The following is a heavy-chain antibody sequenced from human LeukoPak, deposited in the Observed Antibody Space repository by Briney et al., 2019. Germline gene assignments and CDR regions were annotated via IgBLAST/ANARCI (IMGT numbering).Heavy chain of an antibody. CDR1: GYSFTNYW. J-gene: IGHJ4*02. V-gene: IGHV5-51*01. D-gene: IGHD4-11*01. CDR2: IYPGDSDT. Sequence: GESLKISCQGSGYSFTNYWIGWVRQMPGKGLEWMGIIYPGDSDTRYSPSFQGQVTISADKSISTAYLQWSSLKASDTAMFYCARIPGTVSPYYFDYWGQGTLVTVSS. CDR3: ARIPGTVSPYYFDY.